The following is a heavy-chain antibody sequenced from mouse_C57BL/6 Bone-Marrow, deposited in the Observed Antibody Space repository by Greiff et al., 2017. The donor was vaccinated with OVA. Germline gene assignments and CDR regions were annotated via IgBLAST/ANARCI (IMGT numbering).Heavy chain of an antibody. D-gene: IGHD2-1*01. CDR3: ARAGYYGNNYWYFDV. Sequence: EVKLVESGPELVKPGASVKISCKASGYSFTDYNMNWVKQSNGKSLEWIGVINPNYGTTSYNQKFKGKATLTVDQSSSTAYMQLNSLTSEDSAVYYCARAGYYGNNYWYFDVWGTGTTVTVSS. J-gene: IGHJ1*03. CDR2: INPNYGTT. V-gene: IGHV1-39*01. CDR1: GYSFTDYN.